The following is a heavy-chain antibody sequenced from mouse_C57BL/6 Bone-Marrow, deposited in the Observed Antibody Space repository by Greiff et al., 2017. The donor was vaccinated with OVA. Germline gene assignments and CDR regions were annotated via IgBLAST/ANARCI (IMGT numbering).Heavy chain of an antibody. CDR3: CRGKLHWFAY. D-gene: IGHD2-1*01. CDR2: WNNDNY. V-gene: IGHV8-2*01. J-gene: IGHJ3*01. Sequence: QVTLKVSGPGILQPSQTLSLACTFSGFSLSTSGMGLSWLRKLPGQALVWLVCIWNNDNYYNPSLKSRLTVSKDTSNYQVFLTLTSVDTAHSTTYYGACRGKLHWFAYWGQGTLVTVSA. CDR1: FSLSTSGMGL.